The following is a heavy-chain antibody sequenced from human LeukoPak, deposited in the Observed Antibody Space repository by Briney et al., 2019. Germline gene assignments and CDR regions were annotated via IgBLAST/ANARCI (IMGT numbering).Heavy chain of an antibody. CDR1: GFTFSSYS. CDR2: ISSRSSYI. J-gene: IGHJ4*02. Sequence: GGSLRLSCAASGFTFSSYSMNWVRQAPGKGLEWVSSISSRSSYIDYADSLKGRFTISRDNAKNSLYLQMNSLRAEDTAVYYCARQLGYWGQGTLVTVSS. CDR3: ARQLGY. D-gene: IGHD1-1*01. V-gene: IGHV3-21*01.